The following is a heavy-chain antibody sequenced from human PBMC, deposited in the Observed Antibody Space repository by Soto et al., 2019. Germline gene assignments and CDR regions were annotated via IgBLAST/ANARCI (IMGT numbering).Heavy chain of an antibody. CDR1: GFTFSSNS. CDR3: ASDASGQPCNS. CDR2: IRSSSSYI. D-gene: IGHD6-25*01. Sequence: PGGSLRLSCVASGFTFSSNSMNWVRHAPGKGLEWVALIRSSSSYIFYADSVKGGFTISRDNAKNSLYLQMNSLRAEYTAVYYCASDASGQPCNSWRQGPLVTISS. J-gene: IGHJ4*02. V-gene: IGHV3-21*01.